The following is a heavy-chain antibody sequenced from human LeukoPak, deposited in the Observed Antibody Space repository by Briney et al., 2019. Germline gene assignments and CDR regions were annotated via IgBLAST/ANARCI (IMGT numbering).Heavy chain of an antibody. J-gene: IGHJ4*02. CDR2: ISSSSSYI. Sequence: GGSLRLSCVASGFIFSSYSMSWVRQAPGKGLEWVSSISSSSSYIYYADSVKGRFTISRDNAKNSLYLQMNSLRAEDTAVYYCARDYLAYSSGWYESTVPPYYFDYWGQGTLVTVSS. V-gene: IGHV3-21*01. CDR1: GFIFSSYS. D-gene: IGHD6-19*01. CDR3: ARDYLAYSSGWYESTVPPYYFDY.